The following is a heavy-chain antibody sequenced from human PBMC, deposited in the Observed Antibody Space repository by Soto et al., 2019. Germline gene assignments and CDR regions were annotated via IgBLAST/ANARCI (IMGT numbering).Heavy chain of an antibody. CDR1: GFSLSTTGVA. D-gene: IGHD5-12*01. V-gene: IGHV2-5*02. CDR2: IYWDDDK. Sequence: QITLKESGPTLVRPTQTLTLTCTFSGFSLSTTGVAVAWIRQPPGEALEWLALIYWDDDKRYNSSLKSRLTITKDTSRDQVVLAMTNMDPMDTATYFCTHSQRGPRDFWGPGILVTVSS. J-gene: IGHJ4*02. CDR3: THSQRGPRDF.